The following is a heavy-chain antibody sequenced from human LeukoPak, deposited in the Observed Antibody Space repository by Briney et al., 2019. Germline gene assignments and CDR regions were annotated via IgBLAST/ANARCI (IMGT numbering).Heavy chain of an antibody. V-gene: IGHV1-2*02. Sequence: ASVKVSCKASGYTFTDYYIHWMRQAPGQGLEWMGWIKPNSGGTKYAQKFQGRVTLTRDTSISSAHMELSSLRSDDTAVYYCARGSPSRERQPFHFWGQGTMVTVSS. J-gene: IGHJ3*01. D-gene: IGHD5-18*01. CDR2: IKPNSGGT. CDR3: ARGSPSRERQPFHF. CDR1: GYTFTDYY.